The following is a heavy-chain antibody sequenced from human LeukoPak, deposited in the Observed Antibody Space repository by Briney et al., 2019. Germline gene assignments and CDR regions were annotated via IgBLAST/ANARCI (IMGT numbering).Heavy chain of an antibody. CDR2: IYYSGST. CDR1: GGSISSYY. D-gene: IGHD3-22*01. Sequence: PSETLSLTCTVSGGSISSYYWSWIRQPPGKGLEWIGYIYYSGSTNYNPSLKSRVTISVDKSKNQFSLKLSSVTAADTAVYYCARDTHYYDSSGYCMDVWGQGTTVTVSS. CDR3: ARDTHYYDSSGYCMDV. J-gene: IGHJ6*02. V-gene: IGHV4-59*12.